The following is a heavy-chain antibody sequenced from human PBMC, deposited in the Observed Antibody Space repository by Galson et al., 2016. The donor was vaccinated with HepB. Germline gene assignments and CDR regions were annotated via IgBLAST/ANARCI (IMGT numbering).Heavy chain of an antibody. J-gene: IGHJ4*02. D-gene: IGHD3-9*01. Sequence: SLRLSCAASGFTFSSYAMSWVRQAPGKGLEWVSSSGSGGPTYYADSVKGRFTLSRDNSKNTLFLQMPSLRADDTAVYYCAKSVLEYDILTGYYRRGADYWGQGTLVTVSS. CDR3: AKSVLEYDILTGYYRRGADY. V-gene: IGHV3-23*01. CDR2: SGSGGPT. CDR1: GFTFSSYA.